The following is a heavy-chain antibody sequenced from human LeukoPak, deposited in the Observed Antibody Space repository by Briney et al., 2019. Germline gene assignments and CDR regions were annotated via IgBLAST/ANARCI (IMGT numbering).Heavy chain of an antibody. CDR2: IRYDGSNK. CDR3: AKDGTIFGVVIMSYFDY. Sequence: PGGSLRLSCAASGFTFSSYGMHWVRQAPGKGREWVAFIRYDGSNKYYADSVKGRFTISRDNSKNTLYLQMNSLRAEDTAVYYCAKDGTIFGVVIMSYFDYWGQGTLVTVSS. CDR1: GFTFSSYG. D-gene: IGHD3-3*01. V-gene: IGHV3-30*02. J-gene: IGHJ4*02.